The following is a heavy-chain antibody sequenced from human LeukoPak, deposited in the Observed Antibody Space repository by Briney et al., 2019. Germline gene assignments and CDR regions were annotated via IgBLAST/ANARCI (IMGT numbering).Heavy chain of an antibody. J-gene: IGHJ4*02. CDR3: ARASTTVPNLLDH. CDR2: IKHDGSEK. D-gene: IGHD4-17*01. CDR1: GFTFSSHW. Sequence: PGGSLRLSCAASGFTFSSHWMSWVRQAPGKGLEWVANIKHDGSEKYYVGSVKGRFTISRDNAKNSLYLQTSSLRAEDTAVYYCARASTTVPNLLDHWGRGTLVTVSS. V-gene: IGHV3-7*02.